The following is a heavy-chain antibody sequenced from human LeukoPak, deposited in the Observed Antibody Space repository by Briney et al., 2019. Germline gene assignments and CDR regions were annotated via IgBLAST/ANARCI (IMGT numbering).Heavy chain of an antibody. J-gene: IGHJ4*02. CDR2: FDPEDGET. D-gene: IGHD3-3*01. Sequence: ASVKVSCKVSGYTLTELFMHWVRQAPGKGLEWMGGFDPEDGETIYAQKFQGRVTMTEDTSTDTAYMELSSLRSEDTAVYYCARESSYDFWSGYLKAPKFDYWGQGTLVTVSS. CDR1: GYTLTELF. CDR3: ARESSYDFWSGYLKAPKFDY. V-gene: IGHV1-24*01.